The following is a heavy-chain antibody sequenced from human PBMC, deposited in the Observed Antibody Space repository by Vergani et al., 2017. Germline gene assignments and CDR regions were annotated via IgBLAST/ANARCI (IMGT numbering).Heavy chain of an antibody. V-gene: IGHV1-18*01. CDR3: ARAPPYDSSGYYTFDY. J-gene: IGHJ4*02. Sequence: QVQLVQSGAEVKKPGASVKVSCKASGYTFTSYGISWVRQAPGQGLEGMGWISAYNGKTNYAQKLQGRVTMTTDTSTSTAYMELRSLRSDDTAVYYCARAPPYDSSGYYTFDYWGQGTLVTVSS. CDR1: GYTFTSYG. D-gene: IGHD3-22*01. CDR2: ISAYNGKT.